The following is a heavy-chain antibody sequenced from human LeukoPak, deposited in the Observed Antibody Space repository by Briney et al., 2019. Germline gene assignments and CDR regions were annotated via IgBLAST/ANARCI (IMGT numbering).Heavy chain of an antibody. J-gene: IGHJ4*02. Sequence: GGSLRLSCAASGFTFSNFWMHWVRQAPGKGLVWVALIYGDGSFTRYADSVKGRFTIPRDNAKNSLYLQMNSLRAEDTALYYCAKNGGLGYCSGGSCYFFDYWGQGTLVTVSS. CDR2: IYGDGSFT. V-gene: IGHV3-74*01. CDR1: GFTFSNFW. D-gene: IGHD2-15*01. CDR3: AKNGGLGYCSGGSCYFFDY.